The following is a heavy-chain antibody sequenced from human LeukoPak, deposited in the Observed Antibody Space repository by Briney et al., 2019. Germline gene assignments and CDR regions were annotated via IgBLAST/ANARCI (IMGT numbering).Heavy chain of an antibody. Sequence: ASVKVSCKVSGYTLAELSMHWVRQAPGKGLEWMGGFDPEDGETIYAQKSQGRVTMTEDTSTDTAYMELSSLRSEDTAVYYCATLGWELPTFDYWGQGTLVTVSS. D-gene: IGHD1-26*01. V-gene: IGHV1-24*01. CDR1: GYTLAELS. J-gene: IGHJ4*02. CDR3: ATLGWELPTFDY. CDR2: FDPEDGET.